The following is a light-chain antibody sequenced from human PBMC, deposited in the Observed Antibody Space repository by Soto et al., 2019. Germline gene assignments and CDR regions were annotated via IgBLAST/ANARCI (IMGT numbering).Light chain of an antibody. Sequence: EIVLTQSPGTLSLSPGERATLPCRASQSVKSSYLAWYQHKPGQAPRLLIYGTSSRATGIPDRFSGSGSGTDFTLTISGLEPEDFAVYYCQQYVSSPRTFGQGTKVDI. J-gene: IGKJ1*01. CDR3: QQYVSSPRT. V-gene: IGKV3-20*01. CDR2: GTS. CDR1: QSVKSSY.